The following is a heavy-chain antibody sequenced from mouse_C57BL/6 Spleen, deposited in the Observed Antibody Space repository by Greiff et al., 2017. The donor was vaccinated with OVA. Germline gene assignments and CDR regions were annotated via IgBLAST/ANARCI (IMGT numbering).Heavy chain of an antibody. CDR2: IGSGSSTI. Sequence: EVQLVESGGGLVKPGGSLKLSCAASGFTFSDYGMHWVRQAPEKGLEWVAYIGSGSSTIYYADTVKGRFTISGDNAKNTLFLQITSLRSEDTAMYYCARGGPGYFDYWGQGTTLTVSS. CDR1: GFTFSDYG. J-gene: IGHJ2*01. CDR3: ARGGPGYFDY. V-gene: IGHV5-17*01.